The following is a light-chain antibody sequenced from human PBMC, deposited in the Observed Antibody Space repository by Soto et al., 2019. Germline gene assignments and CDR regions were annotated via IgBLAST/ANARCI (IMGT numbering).Light chain of an antibody. CDR3: QSYDSSLSGWKV. CDR1: SSNIGGGYD. V-gene: IGLV1-40*01. Sequence: QSVLTQPPSVSGAPGQRVTISCTGSSSNIGGGYDVHWYQQLPGTAPKLLIYGNSNRPSGVPDRFSGSKSGTSASLAITGLQAEDEADYYCQSYDSSLSGWKVFGGGTKLTVL. CDR2: GNS. J-gene: IGLJ2*01.